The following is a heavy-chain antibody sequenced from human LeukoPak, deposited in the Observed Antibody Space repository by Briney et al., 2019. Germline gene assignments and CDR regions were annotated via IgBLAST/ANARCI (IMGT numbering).Heavy chain of an antibody. D-gene: IGHD3-22*01. V-gene: IGHV4-39*01. CDR2: IYYSGST. CDR3: VNYYDSSDYQQPNHFDY. Sequence: SETLSLTCTVSGGSISSSSYYWGWIHQPPGKGLDWIGSIYYSGSTYYNPSLKSRFTISVDTSKNQFSLKLSSVTAADTAVYYCVNYYDSSDYQQPNHFDYWGQGTLVTVSS. CDR1: GGSISSSSYY. J-gene: IGHJ4*02.